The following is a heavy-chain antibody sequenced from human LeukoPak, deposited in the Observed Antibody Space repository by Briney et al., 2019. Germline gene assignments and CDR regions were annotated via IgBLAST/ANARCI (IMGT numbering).Heavy chain of an antibody. J-gene: IGHJ3*02. CDR1: GGSFSGYY. Sequence: SETLSLTCAVYGGSFSGYYWSWIRQPPGKGLEWIGEINHSGSTNYNPSLKSRVTISVDTSKNQFSLKLSSVTAADTAVHYCARMGNHHPFDIWGQGTMVTVSS. CDR3: ARMGNHHPFDI. CDR2: INHSGST. V-gene: IGHV4-34*01. D-gene: IGHD1-14*01.